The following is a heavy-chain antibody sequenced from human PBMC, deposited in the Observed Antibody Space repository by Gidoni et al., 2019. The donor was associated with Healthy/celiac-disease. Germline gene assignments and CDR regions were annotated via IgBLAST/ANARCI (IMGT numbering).Heavy chain of an antibody. CDR2: LYPGDSDT. J-gene: IGHJ6*02. V-gene: IGHV5-51*01. CDR3: ARHKSLEYSSSSYYYGMDV. Sequence: EVQLVQSGAEVKKPGESLKISCKGSGYSFTSHWIGWVRQMPGKGLEWMGILYPGDSDTRYSPSFQGQVTISADKSISTAYLQWSSLKASDTAMYYCARHKSLEYSSSSYYYGMDVWGQGTTVTVSS. CDR1: GYSFTSHW. D-gene: IGHD6-6*01.